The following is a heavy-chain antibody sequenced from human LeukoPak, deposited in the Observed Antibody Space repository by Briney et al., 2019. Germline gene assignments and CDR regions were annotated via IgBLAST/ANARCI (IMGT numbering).Heavy chain of an antibody. Sequence: SETLSLTCTVSGGSISSSSYYWGWIRQPPGKGLEWIGSIYYSGSTNYNPSLKSRVTISVDTSKNQFSLKLSSVTAADTAVYYCASLEGGVINAPFDYWGQGTLVTVSS. CDR2: IYYSGST. CDR3: ASLEGGVINAPFDY. CDR1: GGSISSSSYY. V-gene: IGHV4-39*07. J-gene: IGHJ4*02. D-gene: IGHD3-16*02.